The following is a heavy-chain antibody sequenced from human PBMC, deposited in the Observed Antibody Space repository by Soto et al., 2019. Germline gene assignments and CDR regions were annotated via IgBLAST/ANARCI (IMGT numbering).Heavy chain of an antibody. D-gene: IGHD5-18*01. Sequence: PVESLKISCKGLGNSFNNWIGWVRQMPGKGLEWVGIIYPGDSDTRYSPSFQGQVTISADKSISTAYLQWSSLKPSDSAVYYCARDLAAMVYWFDPWGQGTLVTVSS. J-gene: IGHJ5*02. V-gene: IGHV5-51*01. CDR1: GNSFNNW. CDR3: ARDLAAMVYWFDP. CDR2: IYPGDSDT.